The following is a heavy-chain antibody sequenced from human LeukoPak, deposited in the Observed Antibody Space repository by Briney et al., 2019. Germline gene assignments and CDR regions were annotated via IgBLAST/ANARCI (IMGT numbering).Heavy chain of an antibody. Sequence: GGSLRLSCAASGFTFSSYAMSWVRQAPGKGLEWVSGITTAGDTSYPGSVKGRFIISRENAKNSLYLQMNSLRAEDTAVYYCVREHSKVFDPWGQGTLVTVSS. CDR3: VREHSKVFDP. V-gene: IGHV3-13*01. J-gene: IGHJ5*02. CDR1: GFTFSSYA. CDR2: ITTAGDT.